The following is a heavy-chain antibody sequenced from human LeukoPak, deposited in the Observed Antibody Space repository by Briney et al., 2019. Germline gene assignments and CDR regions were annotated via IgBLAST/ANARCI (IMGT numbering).Heavy chain of an antibody. V-gene: IGHV3-30*04. CDR3: ARDWNSRDYAFDI. J-gene: IGHJ3*02. D-gene: IGHD6-13*01. CDR1: GFTFSSYA. Sequence: PGRSLRLSCVASGFTFSSYAMHWVRQAPGKGLEWVAVISYDGSNKYYADSVKGRFTISRDNSKNTLYLQMNSLRAEDTAVYYCARDWNSRDYAFDIWGQGTMVTVSS. CDR2: ISYDGSNK.